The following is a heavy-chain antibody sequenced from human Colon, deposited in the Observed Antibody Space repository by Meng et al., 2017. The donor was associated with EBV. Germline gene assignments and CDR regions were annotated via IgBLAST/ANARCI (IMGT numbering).Heavy chain of an antibody. V-gene: IGHV4-31*02. CDR1: GGSVSIGGYY. Sequence: PLPDPGPGLCKPSPTLSLTVTVSGGSVSIGGYYWTWIRQHPGKGLEWFGHIYYSGSTFYNPSLKRRVIISIDTSKNQFSLNLRSVTAADTAVYYCARVSSGWDYFDYWGQGTLVTVSS. CDR2: IYYSGST. D-gene: IGHD6-19*01. CDR3: ARVSSGWDYFDY. J-gene: IGHJ4*02.